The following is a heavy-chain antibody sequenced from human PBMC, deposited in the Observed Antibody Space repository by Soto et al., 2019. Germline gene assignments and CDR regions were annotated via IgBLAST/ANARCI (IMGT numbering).Heavy chain of an antibody. CDR3: ARGPPLSGKSRNGYYYFDS. V-gene: IGHV4-34*01. J-gene: IGHJ4*02. Sequence: PSVPMSLTCALSGGSFSRYDSSWLRPPPGKGLEWIGDINHRGGTNYNPSLKSRVTISGDTSRSQFSLRLSSVTAADTAVYYCARGPPLSGKSRNGYYYFDSWGLLTLVTVSS. CDR2: INHRGGT. CDR1: GGSFSRYD. D-gene: IGHD5-18*01.